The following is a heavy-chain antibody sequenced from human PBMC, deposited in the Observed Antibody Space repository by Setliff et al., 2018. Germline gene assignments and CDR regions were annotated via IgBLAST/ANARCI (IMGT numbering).Heavy chain of an antibody. CDR3: ARRWNFGPYGSGIHDGFDM. V-gene: IGHV4-30-4*08. Sequence: SETLSLTCTVSGGSIDRGDYYWNWIRQPPWQGLEWIGYIYFSGSTYYNPSLKSRVTLSLDPSKNQFSLQLTFVTAADRAVYYCARRWNFGPYGSGIHDGFDMWGQGTMVTVSS. CDR2: IYFSGST. D-gene: IGHD3-10*01. CDR1: GGSIDRGDYY. J-gene: IGHJ3*02.